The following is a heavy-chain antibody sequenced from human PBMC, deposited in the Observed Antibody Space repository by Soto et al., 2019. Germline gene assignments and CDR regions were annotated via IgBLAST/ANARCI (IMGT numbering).Heavy chain of an antibody. Sequence: SETLSLTCTVSGGSISSYYWSWIRQPPGKGLEWIGYIYYSGSTNYNPSLKSRVTISVDTSKNQFSLKLSSVTAADTAVYYCARGWYFDYWGQGTLVTV. J-gene: IGHJ4*02. CDR3: ARGWYFDY. CDR1: GGSISSYY. D-gene: IGHD6-19*01. V-gene: IGHV4-59*08. CDR2: IYYSGST.